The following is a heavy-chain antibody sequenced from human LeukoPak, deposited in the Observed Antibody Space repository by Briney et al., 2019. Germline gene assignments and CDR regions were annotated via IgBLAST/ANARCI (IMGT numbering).Heavy chain of an antibody. Sequence: PSETLSLTCTVSGGSLSTYYWSWIRQPPGKGLEWIGYIDYTGSTKYNPSLKSRVTISVDTFKNQFSLKMSSVTAADTAVYYCARVGEGSFDMWGQGTMVTVSS. CDR3: ARVGEGSFDM. J-gene: IGHJ3*02. V-gene: IGHV4-59*01. CDR1: GGSLSTYY. CDR2: IDYTGST. D-gene: IGHD3-10*01.